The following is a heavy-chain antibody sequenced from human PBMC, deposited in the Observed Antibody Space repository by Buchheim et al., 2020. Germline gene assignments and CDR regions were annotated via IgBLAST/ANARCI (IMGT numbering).Heavy chain of an antibody. V-gene: IGHV3-33*08. CDR1: GFTFSSCG. CDR2: IWYDGSNK. D-gene: IGHD6-19*01. J-gene: IGHJ6*02. CDR3: ARDWDRRAVAGWFMDV. Sequence: QVQLVESGGGVVQPGRSLRLSCAASGFTFSSCGMHWVRQAPGKGLEWVAVIWYDGSNKYYADSVKGRFTISRDNSKNTLYLQMNSLRAEDTAVYYCARDWDRRAVAGWFMDVWGQGTT.